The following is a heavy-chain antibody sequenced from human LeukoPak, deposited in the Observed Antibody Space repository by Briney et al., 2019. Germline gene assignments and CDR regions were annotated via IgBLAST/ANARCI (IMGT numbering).Heavy chain of an antibody. J-gene: IGHJ4*02. D-gene: IGHD2-8*02. Sequence: GGALRLSCAASGLTYSYYAMHWVRQAPAKGLGLEALISYYGSNKYYADSVKGRFTISRDNSKSTVYMKMSSLRAEDTAVYYCARGVVYGSGSYYLYYFDYWGQGTLVTVSS. CDR1: GLTYSYYA. CDR2: ISYYGSNK. V-gene: IGHV3-30-3*01. CDR3: ARGVVYGSGSYYLYYFDY.